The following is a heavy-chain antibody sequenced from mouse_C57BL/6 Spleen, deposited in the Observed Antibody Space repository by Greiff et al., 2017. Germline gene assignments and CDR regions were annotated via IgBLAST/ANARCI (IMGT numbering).Heavy chain of an antibody. CDR2: ISSGGSYT. V-gene: IGHV5-6*02. CDR1: GFTFSSYG. Sequence: DVMLVESGGDLVKPGGSLKLSCAASGFTFSSYGMSWVRQTPDKRLEWVATISSGGSYTYYPDSVKGRFTIYRDNAKNTLYLQMSSLKSEDTAMYYCARGEGLLYYWGQGTTLTFSS. CDR3: ARGEGLLYY. D-gene: IGHD3-1*01. J-gene: IGHJ2*01.